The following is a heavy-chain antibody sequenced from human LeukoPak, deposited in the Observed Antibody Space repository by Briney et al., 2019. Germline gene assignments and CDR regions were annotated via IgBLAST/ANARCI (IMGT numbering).Heavy chain of an antibody. CDR1: GFTFNNYG. Sequence: GGSLRLSCAASGFTFNNYGIHWVRQAPGKGLEWVALISYDGSNKYYADSVKGRFTIFRDTSKNTVNLQMNSLRAEDTALYYCAGGQMFTSGGFDDWGQGTLVTVSS. V-gene: IGHV3-30*03. CDR3: AGGQMFTSGGFDD. J-gene: IGHJ4*02. D-gene: IGHD6-19*01. CDR2: ISYDGSNK.